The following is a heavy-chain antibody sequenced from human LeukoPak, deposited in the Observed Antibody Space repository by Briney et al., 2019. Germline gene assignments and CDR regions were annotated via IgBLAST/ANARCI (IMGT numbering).Heavy chain of an antibody. Sequence: SETLSLTCAVYGGSFSGYYWSWIRQPPGKGLEWIGEINHSGSTNYNPSLKSRVTISVDTSKNQFSLKLSSVTAADTAVYYCARGTLYYYGSGSSPTPYYFDYWGQGTLVTVSS. D-gene: IGHD3-10*01. V-gene: IGHV4-34*01. CDR1: GGSFSGYY. CDR3: ARGTLYYYGSGSSPTPYYFDY. CDR2: INHSGST. J-gene: IGHJ4*02.